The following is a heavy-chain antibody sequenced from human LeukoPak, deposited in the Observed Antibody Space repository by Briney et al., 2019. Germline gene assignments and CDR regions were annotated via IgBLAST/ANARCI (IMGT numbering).Heavy chain of an antibody. CDR2: IKCKTDGGTT. CDR1: GFTFSSYS. Sequence: GGSLRLSCAASGFTFSSYSMNWVRQAPGKGREWVGRIKCKTDGGTTDYAAPVKGRFTISRDDSKNTLYLQMNSLKTEDTAVYYCATLLYCSNTSCTNFDYWGQGTLVTVSS. J-gene: IGHJ4*02. V-gene: IGHV3-15*01. CDR3: ATLLYCSNTSCTNFDY. D-gene: IGHD2-2*01.